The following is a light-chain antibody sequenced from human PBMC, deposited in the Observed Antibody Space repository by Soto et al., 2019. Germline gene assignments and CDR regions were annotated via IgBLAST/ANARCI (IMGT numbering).Light chain of an antibody. CDR1: QSISSW. CDR3: QQCSSYPWT. V-gene: IGKV1-5*03. J-gene: IGKJ1*01. Sequence: ASVGDRVTITCRASQSISSWLAWYQQKPGKAPKLLIYKASSLQSGVPSRFSGSGSGTEFTLTISSLQPDDFAAYYCQQCSSYPWTFGQGTKVEIK. CDR2: KAS.